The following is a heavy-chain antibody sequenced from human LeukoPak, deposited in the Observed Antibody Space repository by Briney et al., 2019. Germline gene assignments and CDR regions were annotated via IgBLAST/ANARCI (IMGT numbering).Heavy chain of an antibody. CDR2: INTNTGNP. J-gene: IGHJ6*02. CDR1: GYTFTNYG. Sequence: ASVKVSCKASGYTFTNYGLSWVRQAPGQGLEWMGWINTNTGNPKSAQGFTERFVFSLDASVSTAYLQISSLKAADTAVYYCAESYGAFEGAPYYYNGMDVWGQGTTVTVSS. D-gene: IGHD3-10*01. V-gene: IGHV7-4-1*02. CDR3: AESYGAFEGAPYYYNGMDV.